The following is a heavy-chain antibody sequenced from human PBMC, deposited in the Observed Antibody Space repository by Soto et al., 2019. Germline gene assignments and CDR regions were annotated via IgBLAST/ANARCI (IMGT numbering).Heavy chain of an antibody. CDR3: ARGRITMVRGVTAYNWFDP. V-gene: IGHV1-46*01. J-gene: IGHJ5*02. Sequence: ASVKVSCKASGYTFTSYYMHWVRQAPGQGLEWMGIINPSGGSTSYAQKFQGRVTMTRDTSTSTVYMELSSLRSEDTAVYYRARGRITMVRGVTAYNWFDPWGQGTLVTVSS. CDR1: GYTFTSYY. D-gene: IGHD3-10*01. CDR2: INPSGGST.